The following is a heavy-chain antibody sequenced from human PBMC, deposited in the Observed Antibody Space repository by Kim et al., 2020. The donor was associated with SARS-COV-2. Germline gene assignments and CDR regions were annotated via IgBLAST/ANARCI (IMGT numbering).Heavy chain of an antibody. D-gene: IGHD2-21*01. Sequence: SETLSLTCTVSGGSISSSSYYWGWIRQPPGKGLEWIGSIYYSGSTYYNPSLKSRVTISVDTSKNQFSLKLSSVTAADTAVYYCARQASWWWLDYWGQGTLVTVSS. CDR3: ARQASWWWLDY. CDR2: IYYSGST. J-gene: IGHJ4*02. CDR1: GGSISSSSYY. V-gene: IGHV4-39*01.